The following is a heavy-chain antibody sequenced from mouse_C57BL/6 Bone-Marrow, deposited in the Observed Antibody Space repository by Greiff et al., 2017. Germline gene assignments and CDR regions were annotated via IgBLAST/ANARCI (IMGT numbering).Heavy chain of an antibody. D-gene: IGHD2-1*01. V-gene: IGHV1-47*01. CDR2: FHPYNDDT. CDR1: GYTFTTYP. Sequence: QVQLQQSGAELVKPGASVKMSCAASGYTFTTYPIEWMKQNHGKSLEWIGNFHPYNDDTKYNEKFKGKATLTVATSSSTVYLELSRLTSDDSAVYYCARGGNYGGYYFDYWGQGTTLTVSS. J-gene: IGHJ2*01. CDR3: ARGGNYGGYYFDY.